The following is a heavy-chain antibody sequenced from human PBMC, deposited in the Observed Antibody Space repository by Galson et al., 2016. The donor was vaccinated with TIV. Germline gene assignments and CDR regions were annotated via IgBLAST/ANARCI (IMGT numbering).Heavy chain of an antibody. D-gene: IGHD7-27*01. CDR3: IRDLGRLRDF. J-gene: IGHJ4*02. Sequence: SVKVSCKASGYTFTTYYIHWVRQAPGQGLEWMGVIDPSGGGTTYAQKFQARVTMTRDTSTSTVYMGLSSLKSEDTAVYYCIRDLGRLRDFWGQGTLVIVSP. CDR2: IDPSGGGT. V-gene: IGHV1-46*03. CDR1: GYTFTTYY.